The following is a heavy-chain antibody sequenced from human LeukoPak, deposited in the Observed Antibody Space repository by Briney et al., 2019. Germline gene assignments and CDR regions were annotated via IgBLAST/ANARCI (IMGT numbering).Heavy chain of an antibody. J-gene: IGHJ4*02. CDR2: IYPRDGST. D-gene: IGHD4-23*01. Sequence: ASVKASCTASGYTFTSNYIHWVRQAPGQGLEWMGMIYPRDGSTSYAQKFQGRVTVTRDTSTSTVYMELSSLRSEDTAVYYCAVDYGGKGRYTRSGDYWGQGTLVTVSS. CDR1: GYTFTSNY. V-gene: IGHV1-46*01. CDR3: AVDYGGKGRYTRSGDY.